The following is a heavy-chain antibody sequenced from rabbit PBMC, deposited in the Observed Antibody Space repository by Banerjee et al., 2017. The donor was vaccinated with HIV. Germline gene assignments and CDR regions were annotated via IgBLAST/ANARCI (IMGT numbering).Heavy chain of an antibody. CDR3: ARDLAGVTGWNFNL. CDR1: GFDFSSSYW. Sequence: QEQLVESGGGLVQPGGSLKVSCKASGFDFSSSYWICWVRQAPGKGLEWIGYITYGGSAYYASWVKGRFTISRDNAQNTVSLQLNSLTAADTATYFCARDLAGVTGWNFNLWGPGPLVTVS. V-gene: IGHV1S45*01. CDR2: ITYGGSA. D-gene: IGHD4-1*01. J-gene: IGHJ4*01.